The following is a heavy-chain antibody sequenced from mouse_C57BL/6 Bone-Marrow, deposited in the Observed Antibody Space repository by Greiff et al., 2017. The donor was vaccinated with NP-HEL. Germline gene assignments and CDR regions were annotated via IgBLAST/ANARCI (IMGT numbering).Heavy chain of an antibody. CDR2: ISYSGST. V-gene: IGHV3-8*01. Sequence: EVQLQESGPGLAKPSQTLSLTCSVTGYSITSDYWNWIRKFPGNKLEYMGYISYSGSTYYNPSRKSRISITRDTSKNQYYLQLNSVTTEDTATYYCARSPLWLRRNYYAMDYWGQGTSVTVSA. D-gene: IGHD2-2*01. CDR3: ARSPLWLRRNYYAMDY. CDR1: GYSITSDY. J-gene: IGHJ4*01.